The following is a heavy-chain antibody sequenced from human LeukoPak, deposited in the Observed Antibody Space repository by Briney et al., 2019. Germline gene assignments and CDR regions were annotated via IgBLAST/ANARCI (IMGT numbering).Heavy chain of an antibody. Sequence: PSETLSLTCAVYGGSFNGYYWSWIRQPPGKGLEWIGEINHSGSTNYNPSLKSRVTISVDTSKNQFSLKLSSVTAADTAVHYCARGLRGRNWFDPWGQGTLVTVSS. CDR2: INHSGST. CDR3: ARGLRGRNWFDP. CDR1: GGSFNGYY. J-gene: IGHJ5*02. D-gene: IGHD3-16*01. V-gene: IGHV4-34*01.